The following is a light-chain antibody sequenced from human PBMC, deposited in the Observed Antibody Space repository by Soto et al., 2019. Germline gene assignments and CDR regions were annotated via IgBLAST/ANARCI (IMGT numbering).Light chain of an antibody. CDR1: QNINTW. CDR2: KAS. Sequence: DIRMTQSPSTLSASVGDRVTITCRASQNINTWLAWYQQKPGKAPNLLIYKASTLESGVPSRFNGSGSGTEFTLTISSLQPADFATYYCQQYNSYWTFGPGTKVDIK. V-gene: IGKV1-5*03. J-gene: IGKJ1*01. CDR3: QQYNSYWT.